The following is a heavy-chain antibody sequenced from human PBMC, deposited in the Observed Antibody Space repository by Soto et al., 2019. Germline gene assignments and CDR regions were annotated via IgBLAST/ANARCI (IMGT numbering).Heavy chain of an antibody. J-gene: IGHJ1*01. D-gene: IGHD1-1*01. CDR3: ARMMGQSTKKSPRHPEYFQH. V-gene: IGHV3-66*01. CDR2: IYSGGST. Sequence: GGSLRLSCAASGFTVSSNYMSWVRQAPGKGLEWVSVIYSGGSTYYADSVKGRFTISRDNSKNTLYLQMNSLRAEDTAVYYCARMMGQSTKKSPRHPEYFQHWGQGTLVTVSS. CDR1: GFTVSSNY.